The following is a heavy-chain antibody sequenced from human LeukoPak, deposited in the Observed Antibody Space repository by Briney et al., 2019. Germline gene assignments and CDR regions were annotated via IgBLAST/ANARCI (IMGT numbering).Heavy chain of an antibody. Sequence: SQTLSLTCTVSGGSISSGDYYWSWIRQPPGKGLEWIGYIYYSGSTYYNPSLKSRVTISVDTSKNQFSLKLRSVTAADTAVYYCARGGQLATDPFDYWGQGTLVTVSS. CDR2: IYYSGST. CDR1: GGSISSGDYY. V-gene: IGHV4-30-4*01. J-gene: IGHJ4*02. CDR3: ARGGQLATDPFDY. D-gene: IGHD5-12*01.